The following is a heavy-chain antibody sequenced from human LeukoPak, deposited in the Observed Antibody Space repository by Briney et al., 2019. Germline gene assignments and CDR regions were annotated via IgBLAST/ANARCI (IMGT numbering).Heavy chain of an antibody. CDR1: GFTFSSYA. V-gene: IGHV3-23*01. CDR3: AKSRTFGLYYDSSGYGPFSDY. CDR2: ISGSGGST. D-gene: IGHD3-22*01. Sequence: GGSLRLSCAASGFTFSSYAMSWVRQAPGKGLEWVSAISGSGGSTYYADSVKGRFTISRDNSKNTLYLQMNSLRAEDTAVYYCAKSRTFGLYYDSSGYGPFSDYWGQGTLVTVSS. J-gene: IGHJ4*02.